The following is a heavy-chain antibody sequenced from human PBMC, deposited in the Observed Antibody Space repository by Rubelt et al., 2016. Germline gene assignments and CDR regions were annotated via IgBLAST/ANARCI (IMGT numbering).Heavy chain of an antibody. CDR1: GGSISSSNYY. Sequence: QLQLQESGPGLVKPSETLSLTCTVSGGSISSSNYYWGWIRQPPGKGLEWIGSIYYSGTTYYHPSLKNRVTISVDTSKNQCTRMRGSGTAAETSVYYCARRPIVGDPRDSLDIRGQGTMGTVSS. CDR2: IYYSGTT. D-gene: IGHD1-26*01. CDR3: ARRPIVGDPRDSLDI. V-gene: IGHV4-39*01. J-gene: IGHJ3*02.